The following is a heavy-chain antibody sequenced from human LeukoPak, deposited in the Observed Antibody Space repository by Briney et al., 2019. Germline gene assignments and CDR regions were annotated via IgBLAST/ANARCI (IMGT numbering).Heavy chain of an antibody. Sequence: SETLSLTCAVSGGSISSSNWWSWVRQPPGKGLEWIGEIYHSGSTNYNPSLKSRVTISVDKSKNQFSLKLSSVTAADTAVYYCARDDYYDSSGYYYEYYFDYWGQGTLVTVSS. CDR2: IYHSGST. J-gene: IGHJ4*02. D-gene: IGHD3-22*01. CDR1: GGSISSSNW. CDR3: ARDDYYDSSGYYYEYYFDY. V-gene: IGHV4-4*02.